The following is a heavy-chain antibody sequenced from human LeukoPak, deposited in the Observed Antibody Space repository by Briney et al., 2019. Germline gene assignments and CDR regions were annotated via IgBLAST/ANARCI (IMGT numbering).Heavy chain of an antibody. V-gene: IGHV3-74*01. D-gene: IGHD3/OR15-3a*01. J-gene: IGHJ4*02. CDR1: GFTFSSYW. Sequence: GGSLRLSCAASGFTFSSYWMSWVRQAPGKGLVWVSRIKSGGSSTSYADSVKGRFTITRDSAKNTLYLQMNSLRAEDTAVYYCARGTGNYYGYWGQGTLVTVSS. CDR2: IKSGGSST. CDR3: ARGTGNYYGY.